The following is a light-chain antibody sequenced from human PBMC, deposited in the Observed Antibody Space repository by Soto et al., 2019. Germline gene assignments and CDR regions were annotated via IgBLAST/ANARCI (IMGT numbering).Light chain of an antibody. Sequence: DIVMTQSPLSLPVTPGEPASISCRSSQSLLHRTGYMHLDWYLQKPGQSPQLLIYLGSHRASGVPDRFSGSGSGTDVTLKISRVETADVGVDYFMQAREPPYAFGQGTKLEI. CDR3: MQAREPPYA. CDR2: LGS. V-gene: IGKV2-28*01. CDR1: QSLLHRTGYMH. J-gene: IGKJ2*01.